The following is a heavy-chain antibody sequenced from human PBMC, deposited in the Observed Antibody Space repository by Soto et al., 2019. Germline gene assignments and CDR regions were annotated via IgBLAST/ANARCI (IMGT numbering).Heavy chain of an antibody. CDR2: IYHSGST. CDR1: GGSISSSSYY. CDR3: ASSSSSWYPYYGMGV. V-gene: IGHV4-39*07. D-gene: IGHD6-13*01. J-gene: IGHJ6*02. Sequence: SETLSLTCTVSGGSISSSSYYWGWIRQPPGKGLEWIGSIYHSGSTNYNPSLKSRVTISVDKSKNQFSLKLSSVTAADTAVYYCASSSSSWYPYYGMGVWGQGTTVTVSS.